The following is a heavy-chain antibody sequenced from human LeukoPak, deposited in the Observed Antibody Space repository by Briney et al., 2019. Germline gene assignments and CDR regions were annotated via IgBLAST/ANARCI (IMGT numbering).Heavy chain of an antibody. CDR1: GFTFDDYG. Sequence: GGSLRLSCTASGFTFDDYGMTWVRQPPGKGLEWVSGIIRSGGSTGYADSVNGRFTISRDNAKNSLYLQMNSLRAEDTAVYYCARDSYYYDCSGYFGYWGQGTLVTVSS. CDR3: ARDSYYYDCSGYFGY. D-gene: IGHD3-22*01. CDR2: IIRSGGST. V-gene: IGHV3-20*04. J-gene: IGHJ4*02.